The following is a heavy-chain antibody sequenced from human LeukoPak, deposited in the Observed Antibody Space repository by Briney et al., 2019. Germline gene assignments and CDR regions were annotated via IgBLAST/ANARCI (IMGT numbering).Heavy chain of an antibody. V-gene: IGHV4-39*02. CDR2: VYHNGHT. CDR1: GDSINNDNYY. CDR3: ASVLQSGTYPSGSDYYFDS. D-gene: IGHD1-26*01. Sequence: SETLSLTCYVSGDSINNDNYYWGWIRQSPGAGLEWLGSVYHNGHTIYTPSLKSRLTLSVDTSKNHFSLNLTSATAADTAVYFCASVLQSGTYPSGSDYYFDSWGRGTLVTVTS. J-gene: IGHJ4*01.